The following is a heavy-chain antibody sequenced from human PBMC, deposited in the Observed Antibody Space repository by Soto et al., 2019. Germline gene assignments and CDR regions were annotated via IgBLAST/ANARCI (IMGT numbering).Heavy chain of an antibody. J-gene: IGHJ4*02. CDR3: ARNENYYDSSGNFDY. Sequence: SETLSLTCTVSGGSISSGDYYWSWIRQPPGKGLEWIGYIYYSGSTYCNPSLKSRVTISVDTSKNQFSLKLSSVTAADTAVYYCARNENYYDSSGNFDYWGQGTLVTVSS. V-gene: IGHV4-30-4*01. D-gene: IGHD3-22*01. CDR2: IYYSGST. CDR1: GGSISSGDYY.